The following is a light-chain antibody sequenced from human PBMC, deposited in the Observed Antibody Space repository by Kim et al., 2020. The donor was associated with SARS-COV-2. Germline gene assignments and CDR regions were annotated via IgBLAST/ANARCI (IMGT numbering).Light chain of an antibody. CDR2: QHT. V-gene: IGLV3-1*01. CDR1: NLGDKY. CDR3: QAWDSGTAV. J-gene: IGLJ2*01. Sequence: SVSPGQTASITCSGPNLGDKYAYWYQRKPAQSPVLVIYQHTKRPSGISQRFSGFSSGNTATLTISPAQTIDEADYYCQAWDSGTAVFGGGTQLTVL.